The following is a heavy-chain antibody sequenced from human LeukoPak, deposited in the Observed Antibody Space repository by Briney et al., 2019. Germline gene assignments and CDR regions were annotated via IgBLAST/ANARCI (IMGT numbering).Heavy chain of an antibody. CDR3: ARSAGTWFDP. CDR1: GFTVSNNY. V-gene: IGHV3-11*04. CDR2: ISSSGSTI. Sequence: PGGSLRLSCAASGFTVSNNYMSWVRQAPGKGLEWVSYISSSGSTIYYADSVKGRFTISRDNAKNSLYLQMNSLRVEDTAVYYCARSAGTWFDPWGQGTLVTVSS. D-gene: IGHD1-1*01. J-gene: IGHJ5*02.